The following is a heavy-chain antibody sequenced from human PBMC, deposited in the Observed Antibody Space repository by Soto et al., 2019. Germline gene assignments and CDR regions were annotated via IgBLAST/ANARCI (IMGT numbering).Heavy chain of an antibody. Sequence: SMIVSYAASWLNSIDFGWHCVRQATGKGLEWVASIDWNGANIAYAASVEGRFTISRDNVKNSLFLQMNSLRAEDTAFYFCSRAAEIVPACSFSFDLRRQGSLDTVTS. D-gene: IGHD2-2*01. CDR1: WLNSIDFG. CDR3: SRAAEIVPACSFSFDL. J-gene: IGHJ5*02. V-gene: IGHV3-9*01. CDR2: IDWNGANI.